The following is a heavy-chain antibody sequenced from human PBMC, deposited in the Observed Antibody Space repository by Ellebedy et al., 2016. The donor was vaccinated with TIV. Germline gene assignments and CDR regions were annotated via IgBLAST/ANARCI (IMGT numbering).Heavy chain of an antibody. D-gene: IGHD4-23*01. Sequence: GGSLRLXCATSGFTFSSHSLSWVRQAPGKGLEWVASISSHDSFKYYADSLKGRFTISKDATSNSLYLQMNDLRAEDTAVYYCLRADYAGNTESPRYYLKSHYWGQGTLVTVSS. CDR3: LRADYAGNTESPRYYLKSHY. V-gene: IGHV3-21*01. CDR1: GFTFSSHS. J-gene: IGHJ4*02. CDR2: ISSHDSFK.